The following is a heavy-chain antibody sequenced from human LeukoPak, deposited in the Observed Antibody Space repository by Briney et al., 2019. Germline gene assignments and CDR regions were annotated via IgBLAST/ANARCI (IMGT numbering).Heavy chain of an antibody. CDR3: AKGVGPTATYFDY. J-gene: IGHJ4*02. D-gene: IGHD2-2*01. V-gene: IGHV5-51*01. CDR2: IYPDGSDT. CDR1: EYSFSHYW. Sequence: GESLKISCKGSEYSFSHYWIGGVRQMRGKGLEWMGIIYPDGSDTRYSLSYHRQLTISADKSINTAYLQWSSVKASDTAMYYCAKGVGPTATYFDYWGQGTLVAVSS.